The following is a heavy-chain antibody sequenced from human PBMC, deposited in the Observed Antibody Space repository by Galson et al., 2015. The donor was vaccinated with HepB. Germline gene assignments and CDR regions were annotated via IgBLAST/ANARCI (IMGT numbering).Heavy chain of an antibody. CDR1: GFTFGNYA. D-gene: IGHD6-19*01. J-gene: IGHJ4*02. V-gene: IGHV3-23*01. CDR2: ISGSGTDT. CDR3: ARGLRKAVDYYFAY. Sequence: SLRLSCAASGFTFGNYAMSWVRQAPGKGLEWVSAISGSGTDTYHADSVKGRFTISRDNTKNTLYLQMNSLRAEDTAAYYCARGLRKAVDYYFAYWGQGTVVTVS.